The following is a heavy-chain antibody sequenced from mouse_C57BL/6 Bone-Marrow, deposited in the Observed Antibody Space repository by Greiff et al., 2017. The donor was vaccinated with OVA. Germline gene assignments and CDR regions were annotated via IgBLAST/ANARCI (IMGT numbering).Heavy chain of an antibody. CDR3: ARDYSNSDY. J-gene: IGHJ2*01. Sequence: QVQLQQPGAELVKPGASVKLSCKASGYTFTSYWMQWVKQRPGQGLEWIGEIDPSDSYTNYNQKFKGKATLTVDTSSSTAYIQLSSLTSEDSAVYYCARDYSNSDYWGQGTTLTVSS. CDR1: GYTFTSYW. D-gene: IGHD2-5*01. CDR2: IDPSDSYT. V-gene: IGHV1-50*01.